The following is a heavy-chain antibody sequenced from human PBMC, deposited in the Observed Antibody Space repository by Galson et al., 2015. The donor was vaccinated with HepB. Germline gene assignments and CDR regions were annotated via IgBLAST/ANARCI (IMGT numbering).Heavy chain of an antibody. J-gene: IGHJ3*01. V-gene: IGHV3-20*04. D-gene: IGHD3-22*01. CDR1: GFTFDEYG. Sequence: SLRLSCAASGFTFDEYGMSWVRQAPGKGLEWVSDINWNGGNTRGSTGYGDSVKGRFTISRDNAKKSLHLQMNRLRVEDTGLYFCARMRWGRYESSGNDASDVWGQGTMVTVSS. CDR3: ARMRWGRYESSGNDASDV. CDR2: INWNGGNTRGST.